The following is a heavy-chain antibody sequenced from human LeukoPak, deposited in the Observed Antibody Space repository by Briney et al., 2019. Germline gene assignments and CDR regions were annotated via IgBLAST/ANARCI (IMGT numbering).Heavy chain of an antibody. Sequence: ASVKVSCKASGGTFSSYAISWVRQAPGQGLEWMGGIIPIFGTANYAQKFQGRVTITADESTSTAYMELSSLRSEDTAVYYCARYCSGGSCPNNDAFDIWGQGTMVTVSS. CDR1: GGTFSSYA. CDR2: IIPIFGTA. CDR3: ARYCSGGSCPNNDAFDI. D-gene: IGHD2-15*01. V-gene: IGHV1-69*13. J-gene: IGHJ3*02.